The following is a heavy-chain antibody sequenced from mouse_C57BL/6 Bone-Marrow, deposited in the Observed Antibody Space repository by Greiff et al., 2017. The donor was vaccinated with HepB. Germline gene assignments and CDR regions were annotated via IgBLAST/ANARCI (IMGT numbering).Heavy chain of an antibody. CDR3: AREEAITTVGATDWYFDV. Sequence: EVQLQQSGPELVKPGASVKISCKASGYSFTGYYMNWVKQSPEKSLEWIGEINPSTGGTTYNQKFKAKATLTVDKSSSTAYMQLKSLTSEDSAVYYCAREEAITTVGATDWYFDVWGTGTTVTVSS. D-gene: IGHD1-1*01. CDR1: GYSFTGYY. V-gene: IGHV1-42*01. CDR2: INPSTGGT. J-gene: IGHJ1*03.